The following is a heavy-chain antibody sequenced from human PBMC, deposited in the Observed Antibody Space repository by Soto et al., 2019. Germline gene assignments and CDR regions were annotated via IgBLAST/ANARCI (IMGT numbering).Heavy chain of an antibody. Sequence: QMQLVESGGGVVQPGRSLRLSCAASGFTFNSYAMHWVRQAPGKGLEWVALIWYDGSNKYYADSVKGRFTISRDNSRNTLYLQMNSLRAEDTAVDYCARGDQQLHYYGMDVWGQGTTVTVSS. CDR2: IWYDGSNK. V-gene: IGHV3-33*01. CDR3: ARGDQQLHYYGMDV. CDR1: GFTFNSYA. D-gene: IGHD6-13*01. J-gene: IGHJ6*02.